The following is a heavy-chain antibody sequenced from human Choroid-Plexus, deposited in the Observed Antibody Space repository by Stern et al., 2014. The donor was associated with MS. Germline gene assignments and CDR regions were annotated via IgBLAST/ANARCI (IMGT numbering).Heavy chain of an antibody. J-gene: IGHJ4*02. CDR3: SSSGYYGVEDXFDY. V-gene: IGHV4-59*01. CDR1: GGSTSNYY. CDR2: IYYRGDS. Sequence: QVQLQESGPGLVKPSETLSLTCTVSGGSTSNYYWRWIRHPPGQGLAWIGTIYYRGDSNYNPSPTRRVTISVDTSKSQFSLKLTSVTAADTAVYYCSSSGYYGVEDXFDYWGPGTLVTVSS. D-gene: IGHD3-22*01.